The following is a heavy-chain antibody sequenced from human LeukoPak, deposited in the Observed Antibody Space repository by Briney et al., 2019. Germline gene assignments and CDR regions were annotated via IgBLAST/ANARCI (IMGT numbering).Heavy chain of an antibody. CDR2: IKSIASGATI. D-gene: IGHD5-24*01. V-gene: IGHV3-15*01. CDR1: GFTFSNAW. J-gene: IGHJ4*02. CDR3: ATTVATIAGMDH. Sequence: GGSLTLSCAAPGFTFSNAWVTWVRQAPGKGLEWVGRIKSIASGATIDNAAPVRGRFTVSRGDSKNMVYLHMNSLKTEDTAVYYCATTVATIAGMDHWGQGALVTVSS.